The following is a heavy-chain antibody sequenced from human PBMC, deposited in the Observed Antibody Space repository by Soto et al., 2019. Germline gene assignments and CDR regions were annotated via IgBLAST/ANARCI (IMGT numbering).Heavy chain of an antibody. V-gene: IGHV3-23*01. CDR2: ISGSGGST. CDR3: FRLELPRGNWFDP. J-gene: IGHJ5*02. D-gene: IGHD1-7*01. Sequence: PGGSLRLSCAASGFTFSSYAMSWVRQAPGKGLEWVSAISGSGGSTYYADSVKGRFTISRDNSKNTLHLQMNSLRAEDTAVYYCFRLELPRGNWFDPWGQGTLVTVS. CDR1: GFTFSSYA.